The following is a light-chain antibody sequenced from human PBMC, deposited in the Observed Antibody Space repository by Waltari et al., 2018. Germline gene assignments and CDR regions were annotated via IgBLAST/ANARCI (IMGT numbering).Light chain of an antibody. Sequence: QSALTQPASVSGSPRQSITISCTGPSRDVGGYNYVSWYQQHPGKPPKLMIYEVSNRPSGVSNRFSGSKSGNTASLTISGLQAEDEADYYCSSYTSSSTRVFGGGTKLTVL. V-gene: IGLV2-14*01. CDR1: SRDVGGYNY. CDR3: SSYTSSSTRV. J-gene: IGLJ3*02. CDR2: EVS.